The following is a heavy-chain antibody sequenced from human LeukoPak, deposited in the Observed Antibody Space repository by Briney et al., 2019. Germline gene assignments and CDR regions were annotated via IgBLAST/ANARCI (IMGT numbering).Heavy chain of an antibody. J-gene: IGHJ4*02. Sequence: SETLSLTCAVYGGSFSGYYWSWIRQPPGKGLEWIGEITHSGSTNYDPSLKSRVTISVDTSKNQFSLKLSSVTAADTAVYYCARGEGSYDYGRFFDYRGQGTLVTVSS. CDR1: GGSFSGYY. CDR3: ARGEGSYDYGRFFDY. D-gene: IGHD5-18*01. CDR2: ITHSGST. V-gene: IGHV4-34*01.